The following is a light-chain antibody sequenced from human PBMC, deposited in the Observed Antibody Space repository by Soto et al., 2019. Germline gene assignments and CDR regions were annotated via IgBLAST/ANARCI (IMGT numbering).Light chain of an antibody. Sequence: QSALTQPRSVSGSPGQSVTISCTGTNSDVGGYDYVSWYQHHPGKAPKLMIFDVNKRPSGVPDRFSGSKSGNTASLTISGLQAEDEADYYCCSSAGSYTFGVFGGGTQLTVL. V-gene: IGLV2-11*01. CDR1: NSDVGGYDY. CDR2: DVN. CDR3: CSSAGSYTFGV. J-gene: IGLJ3*02.